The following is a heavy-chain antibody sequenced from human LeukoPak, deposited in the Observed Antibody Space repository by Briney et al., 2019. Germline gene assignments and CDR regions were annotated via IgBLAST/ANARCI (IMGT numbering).Heavy chain of an antibody. CDR1: GYTFTSYY. Sequence: ASVKVSCKASGYTFTSYYMHWVRQAPGQGLEWMGIINPSGGSTSYAQKFQGRVTMTRDMSTSTVYMELSSLRSEDTAVYYCARGPNNWNYVVGWFDPWGQGTLVTVSS. CDR3: ARGPNNWNYVVGWFDP. CDR2: INPSGGST. D-gene: IGHD1-7*01. J-gene: IGHJ5*02. V-gene: IGHV1-46*01.